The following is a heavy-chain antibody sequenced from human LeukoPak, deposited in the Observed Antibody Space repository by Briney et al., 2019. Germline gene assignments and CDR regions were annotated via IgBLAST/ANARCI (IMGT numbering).Heavy chain of an antibody. CDR2: ISEDGSRT. D-gene: IGHD5-18*01. CDR1: GFTFDEYD. CDR3: AKDLTQLYLAFDY. V-gene: IGHV3-43*02. Sequence: PGGSLRLSCAASGFTFDEYDIHWVRQASGKGLEWVSLISEDGSRTYYADSVKGRFTISRDNSKNSLYLQMNSLRTEDTAFYYCAKDLTQLYLAFDYWGQGTLVTVSS. J-gene: IGHJ4*02.